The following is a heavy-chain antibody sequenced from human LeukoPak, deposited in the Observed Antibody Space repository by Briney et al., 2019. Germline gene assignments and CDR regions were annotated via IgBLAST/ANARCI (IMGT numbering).Heavy chain of an antibody. V-gene: IGHV4-4*07. D-gene: IGHD1-26*01. CDR1: GGSISSYY. Sequence: SETLSLTCTVSGGSISSYYWSWIRQPAGKGLEWIGRIYTSGSTNYNPSLKSRVTISVDTSKNQFSLKLSSVTAADTAVYYCARVLSGSYWNDAFDIWGQGTMVTVSS. CDR2: IYTSGST. CDR3: ARVLSGSYWNDAFDI. J-gene: IGHJ3*02.